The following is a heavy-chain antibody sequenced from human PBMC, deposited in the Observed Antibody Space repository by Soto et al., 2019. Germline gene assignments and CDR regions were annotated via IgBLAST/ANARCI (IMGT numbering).Heavy chain of an antibody. D-gene: IGHD3-22*01. Sequence: GGSLRLSCEASGFTFGSYEMNWVRQAPGKGLEWVSHTSGSGSTIHYADFLKGRFTIYRDNAKNSLYLQMNSLRAEDTAVYYCVRGSRDYYDSSGFEYWGQGTLVTVSS. J-gene: IGHJ4*02. CDR3: VRGSRDYYDSSGFEY. CDR1: GFTFGSYE. CDR2: TSGSGSTI. V-gene: IGHV3-48*03.